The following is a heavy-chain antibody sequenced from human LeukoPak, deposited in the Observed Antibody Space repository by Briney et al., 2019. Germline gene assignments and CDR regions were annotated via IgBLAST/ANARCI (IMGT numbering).Heavy chain of an antibody. CDR3: AKMAGHFYHSSTYAPNWFDH. D-gene: IGHD3-22*01. Sequence: PSETLSLTCTVSGGSIRPNDWSWIRQAPQKGLEWIGYGYDSGTPNVAPSLKIRSTISVDMSQDQLSLKLTSVTAAHTALYYCAKMAGHFYHSSTYAPNWFDHWGQGILVTVSS. CDR1: GGSIRPND. CDR2: GYDSGTP. J-gene: IGHJ5*02. V-gene: IGHV4-59*13.